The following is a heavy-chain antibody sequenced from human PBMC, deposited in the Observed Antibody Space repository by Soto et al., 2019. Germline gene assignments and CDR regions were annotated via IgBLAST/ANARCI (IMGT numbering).Heavy chain of an antibody. J-gene: IGHJ6*02. Sequence: GGSLRLSFATSGFTFSSYSMNWVRQAPGMGLEWVSSISSSSRYIYYADSVRGRFTISRDNAKNSLYLQINSLRAEDTAVYYCARDRLVAATSAPPYCYYGMDVWGQGTTVPVSS. CDR3: ARDRLVAATSAPPYCYYGMDV. V-gene: IGHV3-21*01. CDR1: GFTFSSYS. D-gene: IGHD2-15*01. CDR2: ISSSSRYI.